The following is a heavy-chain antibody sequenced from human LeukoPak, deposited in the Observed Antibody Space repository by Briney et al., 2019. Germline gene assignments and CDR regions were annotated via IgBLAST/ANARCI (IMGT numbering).Heavy chain of an antibody. CDR1: GFTFSSYS. CDR2: ISSSSSTI. CDR3: ASRGSPVGATFPVDY. J-gene: IGHJ4*02. D-gene: IGHD1-26*01. Sequence: PGVSLRLSCAASGFTFSSYSMNWVRQAPGKGLEWVSYISSSSSTIYYADSVKGRSTISRDNAKNSLYLQMNSLRAEDTAVYYCASRGSPVGATFPVDYWGQGTLVTVSS. V-gene: IGHV3-48*04.